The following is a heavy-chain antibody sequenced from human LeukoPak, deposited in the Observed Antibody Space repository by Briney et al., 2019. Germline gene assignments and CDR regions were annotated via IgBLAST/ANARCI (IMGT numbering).Heavy chain of an antibody. V-gene: IGHV1-69*01. D-gene: IGHD5-12*01. J-gene: IGHJ4*02. CDR1: GGTFSSYA. CDR2: IIPIFGTA. CDR3: ARGTPGYSGYDSWPC. Sequence: ASVKVSCKASGGTFSSYAISWVRQAPGQGLEWMGGIIPIFGTANYAQKFQGRVTVTADESTSTAYMELSSLRSEDTAVYYCARGTPGYSGYDSWPCWGQGTLVTVSS.